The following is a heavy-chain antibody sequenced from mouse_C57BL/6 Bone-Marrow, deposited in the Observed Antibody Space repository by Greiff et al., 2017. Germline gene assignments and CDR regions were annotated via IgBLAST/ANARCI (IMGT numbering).Heavy chain of an antibody. D-gene: IGHD1-1*02. J-gene: IGHJ4*01. CDR2: IRSKSNNYAT. V-gene: IGHV10-1*01. CDR3: VRPTPDGTSGAMDYWGMDY. CDR1: GFSFNTYA. Sequence: GGGLVQPKGSLKLSCAASGFSFNTYAMNWVRQAPGKGLEWVARIRSKSNNYATYYADSVKDRFTISRDDSESMLYLQMNNLKTEDTAMYYCVRPTPDGTSGAMDYWGMDYWGQGTSVTVSS.